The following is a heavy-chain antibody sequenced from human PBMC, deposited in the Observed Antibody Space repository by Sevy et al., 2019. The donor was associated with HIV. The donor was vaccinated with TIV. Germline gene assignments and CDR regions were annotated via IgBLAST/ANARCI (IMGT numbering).Heavy chain of an antibody. J-gene: IGHJ6*02. CDR2: INHSGST. Sequence: SETLSLTCAVYGGSFSGYYWSWIRQPPGKGLEWIGEINHSGSTNYNPSLKSRVTISVDTSKNQFSLKLSSVTAADTAGYYCARAEIMITFGGMGYYYYGMDVWGQGTTVTVSS. V-gene: IGHV4-34*01. D-gene: IGHD3-16*01. CDR1: GGSFSGYY. CDR3: ARAEIMITFGGMGYYYYGMDV.